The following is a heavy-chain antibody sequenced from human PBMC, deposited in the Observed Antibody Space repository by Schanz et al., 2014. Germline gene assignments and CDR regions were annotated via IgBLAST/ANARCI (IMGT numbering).Heavy chain of an antibody. CDR2: ISAYNGNT. CDR1: GYIFINSG. J-gene: IGHJ4*02. V-gene: IGHV1-18*01. CDR3: ARDAADFYEILTEEDY. D-gene: IGHD3-9*01. Sequence: QIQLVQSGAEVKKPGATVKVSCKASGYIFINSGISWVRQAPGQGLEWMGWISAYNGNTKYPQKLQGRVTMTTDTSTSTAYMELRSLRSDDTAVYYCARDAADFYEILTEEDYWGQGTLVTVSS.